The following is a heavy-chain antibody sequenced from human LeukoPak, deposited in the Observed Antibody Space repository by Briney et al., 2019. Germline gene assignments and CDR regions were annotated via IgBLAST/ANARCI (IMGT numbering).Heavy chain of an antibody. J-gene: IGHJ4*02. CDR1: GGPISSYY. Sequence: SETLSLTCTVSGGPISSYYWSWIRQPAGKGLEWIGRIYTSGSTNYNPSLKSRVTMSVDTSKNQFSLKLSSVTAADTAVYYCAGSVYSNYGAPYFDYWGQGTLVTVSS. CDR3: AGSVYSNYGAPYFDY. D-gene: IGHD4-11*01. CDR2: IYTSGST. V-gene: IGHV4-4*07.